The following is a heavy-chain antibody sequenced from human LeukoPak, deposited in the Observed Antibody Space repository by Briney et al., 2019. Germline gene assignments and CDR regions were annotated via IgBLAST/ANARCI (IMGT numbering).Heavy chain of an antibody. V-gene: IGHV1-46*01. CDR1: GYSFSNHY. D-gene: IGHD3-9*01. Sequence: ASVKVSCMASGYSFSNHYVHCVRQAPGQGLEWMGIINPSGGSTQYAQKFQARVTLSRDTSTSAIYMELSSLTSQDTAVYYCARATFHDISTGYSNPYFDYWGQGTLVTVSS. CDR3: ARATFHDISTGYSNPYFDY. J-gene: IGHJ4*02. CDR2: INPSGGST.